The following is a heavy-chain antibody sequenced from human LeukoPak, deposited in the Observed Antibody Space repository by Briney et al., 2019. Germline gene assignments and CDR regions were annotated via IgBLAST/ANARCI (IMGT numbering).Heavy chain of an antibody. D-gene: IGHD5-18*01. CDR2: IIPIFGTA. Sequence: GASVKVSCKASGGTFSSYAISWVRQAPGQGLEWMGGIIPIFGTANYAQKFQGRVTITTDESTSTAYMELSSLRSEDTAVYYCARAPLTVYSYGYYYYMDVWGKGTTVTVSS. J-gene: IGHJ6*03. CDR1: GGTFSSYA. CDR3: ARAPLTVYSYGYYYYMDV. V-gene: IGHV1-69*05.